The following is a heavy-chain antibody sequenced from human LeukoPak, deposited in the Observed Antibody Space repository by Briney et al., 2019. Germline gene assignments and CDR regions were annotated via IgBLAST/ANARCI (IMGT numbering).Heavy chain of an antibody. J-gene: IGHJ4*02. CDR1: GFTFSSYS. CDR3: ARDSYYDSSGYFDY. CDR2: ISSSCSTI. V-gene: IGHV3-48*01. Sequence: AGGSLRLSCAASGFTFSSYSMNWVRQAPGKGLEWVSYISSSCSTIYYADSVKGRFTISRDNAKNSLYLQMNSLRAEDTAVYYCARDSYYDSSGYFDYWGQGTLVTVSS. D-gene: IGHD3-22*01.